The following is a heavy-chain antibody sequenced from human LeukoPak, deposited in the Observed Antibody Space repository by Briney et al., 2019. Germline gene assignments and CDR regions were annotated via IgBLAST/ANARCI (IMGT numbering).Heavy chain of an antibody. J-gene: IGHJ3*02. CDR1: GGSISSGDYY. CDR2: IYYSGST. CDR3: ARGYSYGSGAFDI. D-gene: IGHD5-18*01. V-gene: IGHV4-30-4*01. Sequence: SQTPSLTCTVSGGSISSGDYYWSWIRQPPGKGLEWIGYIYYSGSTYYNPSLKSRVTISVDTSKNQFSLKLSSVTAADTAVYYCARGYSYGSGAFDIWGQGTMVTVSS.